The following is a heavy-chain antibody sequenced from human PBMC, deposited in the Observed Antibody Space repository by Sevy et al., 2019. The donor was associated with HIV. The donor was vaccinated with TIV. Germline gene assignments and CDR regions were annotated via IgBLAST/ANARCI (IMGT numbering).Heavy chain of an antibody. V-gene: IGHV4-31*03. J-gene: IGHJ3*02. Sequence: SETLFLTCTVSGGSISSGGYYWSWIRQHPGKGLEWIGYIYYSGSTYYNPSLKSRVTISVDTSKNQFSLKLSSVTAADTAVYYCAREGAGNAFDIWGQGTMVTVSS. CDR3: AREGAGNAFDI. CDR1: GGSISSGGYY. CDR2: IYYSGST.